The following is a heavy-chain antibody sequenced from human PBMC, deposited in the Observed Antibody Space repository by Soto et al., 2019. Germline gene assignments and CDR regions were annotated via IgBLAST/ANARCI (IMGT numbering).Heavy chain of an antibody. Sequence: EVQLVESGGGLVTPGGSLRLSCAASGSTFSNAWMTWVRQVPGKGLEWVGRIKSKTDGGTTDYAAPVKGRFTISRDDSKNTVYLQMNSLKTEDTAVYYCTTHYYDSSLVAFDIWGQGTMVTVSS. J-gene: IGHJ3*02. CDR3: TTHYYDSSLVAFDI. CDR1: GSTFSNAW. D-gene: IGHD3-22*01. V-gene: IGHV3-15*01. CDR2: IKSKTDGGTT.